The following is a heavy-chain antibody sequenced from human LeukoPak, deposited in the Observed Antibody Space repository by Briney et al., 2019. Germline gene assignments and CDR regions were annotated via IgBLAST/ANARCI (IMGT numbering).Heavy chain of an antibody. CDR1: GGSISSSSYY. V-gene: IGHV4-39*07. J-gene: IGHJ4*02. CDR3: ASGDSGYDGIRIDY. D-gene: IGHD5-12*01. CDR2: IYYSGST. Sequence: TSETLSLTCTVSGGSISSSSYYWGWIRQPPGKGLEWIGSIYYSGSTYYNPSLKSRVTISVDTSKNQFSLKLSSVTAADTAVYYCASGDSGYDGIRIDYWXXGTLVTVSX.